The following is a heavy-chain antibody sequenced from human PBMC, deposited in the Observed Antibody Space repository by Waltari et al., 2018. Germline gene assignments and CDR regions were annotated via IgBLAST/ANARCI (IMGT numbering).Heavy chain of an antibody. J-gene: IGHJ6*03. CDR3: AKAATDYGDYGYYYYYYMDV. CDR2: IRYDGSNK. CDR1: GFTFSSYG. V-gene: IGHV3-30*02. D-gene: IGHD4-17*01. Sequence: QVQLVESGGGVVQPGGSLRLSCAASGFTFSSYGMHWVRPAPGKGLEWVAFIRYDGSNKYYADSVKGRFTISRDNSKNTLYLQMNSLRAEDTAVYYCAKAATDYGDYGYYYYYYMDVWGKGTTVTVSS.